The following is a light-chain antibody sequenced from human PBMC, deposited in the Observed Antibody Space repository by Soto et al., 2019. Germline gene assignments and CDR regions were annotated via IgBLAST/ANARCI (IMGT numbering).Light chain of an antibody. CDR3: YSYTSSSTVV. CDR2: EVS. Sequence: QSALTQPASVSGSPGQSITISCTGTSSDVGGYNYVSWYQQYPGKAPKLMIYEVSNRPSGVSDRFSGSKSGNTASLTISGLQAEDEGDYYCYSYTSSSTVVFGGGTKLTVL. J-gene: IGLJ2*01. V-gene: IGLV2-14*01. CDR1: SSDVGGYNY.